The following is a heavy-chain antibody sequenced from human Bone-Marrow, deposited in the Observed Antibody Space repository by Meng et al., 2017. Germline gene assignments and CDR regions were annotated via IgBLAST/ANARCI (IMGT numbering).Heavy chain of an antibody. V-gene: IGHV1-69*06. CDR3: ARDEDISAAGYLFGDY. D-gene: IGHD6-13*01. CDR1: GGTFSSYA. J-gene: IGHJ4*01. CDR2: IIPIFGTA. Sequence: QGQLVQSGAEVKKPGSSVKVSCKASGGTFSSYAISWVRQAPGQGLEWMGGIIPIFGTANYAQKFQGRVSMTRDTSISTAYVELSGLTSDDTAVYYCARDEDISAAGYLFGDYWGHGTLVTVSS.